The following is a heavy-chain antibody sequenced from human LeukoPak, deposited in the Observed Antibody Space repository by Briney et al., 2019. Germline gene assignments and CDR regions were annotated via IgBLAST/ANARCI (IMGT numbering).Heavy chain of an antibody. V-gene: IGHV3-23*01. CDR1: GFTFSTYA. CDR3: AKNIWNYYDSSVDI. D-gene: IGHD3-22*01. J-gene: IGHJ3*02. CDR2: ISGSGGST. Sequence: PGGSLRLSCAASGFTFSTYALSWVRQAPGKGLEWVSTISGSGGSTYYADSVKGRFTISRDNSKNALYLQMNSLRAEDAAVYYCAKNIWNYYDSSVDIWGQGTMVTVSS.